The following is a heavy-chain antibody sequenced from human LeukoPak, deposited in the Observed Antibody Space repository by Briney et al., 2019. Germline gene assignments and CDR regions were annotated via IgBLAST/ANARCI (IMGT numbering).Heavy chain of an antibody. Sequence: GRSLRLSCVVSGISFSSHGMHWVRQAPGKGLEWVAVIRYDGTNKDYADSVKGRFTISRDNSKNTLFLQMTSLRAEDTAVYYCARVRNNYDSSGFSAAEYWGQGTLVTVSS. J-gene: IGHJ4*02. V-gene: IGHV3-33*01. CDR3: ARVRNNYDSSGFSAAEY. CDR2: IRYDGTNK. CDR1: GISFSSHG. D-gene: IGHD3-22*01.